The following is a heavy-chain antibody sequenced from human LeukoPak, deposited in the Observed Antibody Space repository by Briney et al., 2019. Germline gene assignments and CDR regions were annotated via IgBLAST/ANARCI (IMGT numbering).Heavy chain of an antibody. J-gene: IGHJ5*02. CDR3: ARAVTIFGVVTRFDP. CDR1: GYTFTSYG. D-gene: IGHD3-3*01. CDR2: ISAYNGNT. V-gene: IGHV1-18*01. Sequence: GASVKASCKASGYTFTSYGISWVRQAPGQGLEWMGWISAYNGNTNYAQKLQGRVTMTTDTSTSTAYMELRSLRSDDTAVYYCARAVTIFGVVTRFDPWGQGTLVTVSS.